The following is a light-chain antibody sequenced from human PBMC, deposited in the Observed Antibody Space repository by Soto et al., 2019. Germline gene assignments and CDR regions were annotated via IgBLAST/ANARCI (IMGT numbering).Light chain of an antibody. CDR1: SGQSSNA. CDR2: LNSDGSH. J-gene: IGLJ2*01. Sequence: QLVLTQSPSASASLGASVKLTCTLSSGQSSNAIAWHQQQPEKGPRYLMRLNSDGSHTKGDGIPDRFSGSSSGAERYLTISSLQSEDEADYYCQTWGTGIQVVFGGGTKLTVL. CDR3: QTWGTGIQVV. V-gene: IGLV4-69*01.